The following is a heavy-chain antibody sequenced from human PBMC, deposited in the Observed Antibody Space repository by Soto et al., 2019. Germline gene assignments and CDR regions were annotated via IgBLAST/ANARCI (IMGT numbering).Heavy chain of an antibody. CDR2: ISYDGSNK. CDR3: AKDLCSSSSCYYNYGMDV. V-gene: IGHV3-30*18. J-gene: IGHJ6*02. CDR1: GFTFRNYA. Sequence: QVELVESGGGVVQPGRSLRLSCAASGFTFRNYAMHWVRQAPGKGLEGVAVISYDGSNKYYADSVKGRFTISRDNSKNTLYLQMNSLRAEDTAVYYGAKDLCSSSSCYYNYGMDVWGQGTTVTVSS. D-gene: IGHD2-2*01.